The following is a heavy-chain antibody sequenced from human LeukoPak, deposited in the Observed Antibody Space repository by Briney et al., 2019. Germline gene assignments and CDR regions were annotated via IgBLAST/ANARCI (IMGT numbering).Heavy chain of an antibody. J-gene: IGHJ4*02. CDR1: GFSFSTYS. CDR3: AREFQAAAVPFDY. CDR2: ISSGSSYI. V-gene: IGHV3-21*04. Sequence: GGSLRLSCAASGFSFSTYSMNWVRQAPGKGLEWVSSISSGSSYIYYADSVKGRFTISRDNSKNTLYLQMNSLRAEDTAVYYCAREFQAAAVPFDYWGQGTLVTVSS. D-gene: IGHD6-13*01.